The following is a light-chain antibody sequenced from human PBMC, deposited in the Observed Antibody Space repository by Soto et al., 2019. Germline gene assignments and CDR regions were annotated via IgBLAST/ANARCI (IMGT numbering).Light chain of an antibody. CDR1: QTISIY. V-gene: IGKV1-39*01. CDR3: QESDSFPYT. CDR2: GAT. J-gene: IGKJ2*01. Sequence: DIRMTQSPSSLSASVGDRVTITCRASQTISIYLNWYQVKPGKAPNLLIYGATRLQTGVPSRFTGSAAGTEFSLTITSLQPEDLAPYFCQESDSFPYTFGQGTKLEI.